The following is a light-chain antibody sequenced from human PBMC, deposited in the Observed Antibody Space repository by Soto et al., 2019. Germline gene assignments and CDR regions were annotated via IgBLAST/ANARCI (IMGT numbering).Light chain of an antibody. J-gene: IGLJ3*02. CDR3: AAWDDSLSGRV. CDR2: KNN. Sequence: QSVLTQPPSASGTPGQRVTISCFGSNSNIGSNYVYWYQQLPGTAPKLLIYKNNQRPSGVPDRFSGSKSGTSASLAISGLRSEDEADYYCAAWDDSLSGRVFGGGTQLTVL. V-gene: IGLV1-47*01. CDR1: NSNIGSNY.